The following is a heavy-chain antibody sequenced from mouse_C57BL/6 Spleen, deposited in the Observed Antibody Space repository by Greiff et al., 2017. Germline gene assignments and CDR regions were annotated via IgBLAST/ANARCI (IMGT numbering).Heavy chain of an antibody. CDR1: GFSLTSYG. CDR2: IWSGGST. D-gene: IGHD1-1*01. CDR3: ARTGTVVHYYAMDY. Sequence: QVQLKESGPGLVQPSQSLSITCTVSGFSLTSYGVHWVRQSPGKGLEWLGVIWSGGSTDYNAAFISRLSISKDNSKSQVFFKMNSLQADDTAIYYCARTGTVVHYYAMDYWGQGTSVTVSS. V-gene: IGHV2-2*01. J-gene: IGHJ4*01.